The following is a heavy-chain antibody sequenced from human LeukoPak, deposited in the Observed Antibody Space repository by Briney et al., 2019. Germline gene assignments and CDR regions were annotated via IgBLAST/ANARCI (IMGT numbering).Heavy chain of an antibody. CDR3: ARSGTHYFDY. D-gene: IGHD1-1*01. Sequence: ASETLSLTCTVSGGSISSGGYYWSWIRQHPGKGLEWIGYIYYSGSTYYNPSLKSRVTISVDTSKNQFSLKLSSVTAADTAVYYCARSGTHYFDYWGQGTLVTVSS. CDR1: GGSISSGGYY. CDR2: IYYSGST. J-gene: IGHJ4*02. V-gene: IGHV4-31*03.